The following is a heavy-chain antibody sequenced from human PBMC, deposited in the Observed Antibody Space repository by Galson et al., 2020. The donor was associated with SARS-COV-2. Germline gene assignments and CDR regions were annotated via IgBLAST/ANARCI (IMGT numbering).Heavy chain of an antibody. CDR2: ISYDGSNK. CDR1: GFTFKIHA. CDR3: AKDQQWLEIDY. J-gene: IGHJ4*02. D-gene: IGHD6-19*01. V-gene: IGHV3-30*04. Sequence: GGSLRLSCVASGFTFKIHAMHWVRQAPGKGLEWVAVISYDGSNKYYADSVKGRFTISRDNSKNTLYLQMNSLRAENTAVYYCAKDQQWLEIDYWGQGTLVTVSS.